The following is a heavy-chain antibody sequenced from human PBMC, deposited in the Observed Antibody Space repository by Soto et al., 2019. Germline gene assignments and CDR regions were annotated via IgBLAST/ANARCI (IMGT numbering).Heavy chain of an antibody. CDR3: ARHYYSTAASDY. D-gene: IGHD1-26*01. CDR2: IDGGDSYT. J-gene: IGHJ4*02. V-gene: IGHV5-10-1*01. Sequence: LGESLRVSCQASGYSFRSFWGSWLRQMPGRGLEWLGRIDGGDSYTKYNPSFEGHVTMSLDESISTAYLQWSSLKASDTATYFCARHYYSTAASDYWGQGTVVTVSS. CDR1: GYSFRSFW.